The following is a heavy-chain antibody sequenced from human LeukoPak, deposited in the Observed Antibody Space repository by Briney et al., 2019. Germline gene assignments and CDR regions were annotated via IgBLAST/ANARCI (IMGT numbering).Heavy chain of an antibody. Sequence: PSETLSLTCTVSGGSISSGSYYWRWIRQPAGKGLEWIGRIYTSGSTNYNPSLKSRVTMSVDTSKNQFSLKLSSVTPADTAVYYCARDPIAYCGADCYSDWGQGTLVTVSS. J-gene: IGHJ4*02. CDR3: ARDPIAYCGADCYSD. CDR1: GGSISSGSYY. V-gene: IGHV4-61*02. D-gene: IGHD2-21*02. CDR2: IYTSGST.